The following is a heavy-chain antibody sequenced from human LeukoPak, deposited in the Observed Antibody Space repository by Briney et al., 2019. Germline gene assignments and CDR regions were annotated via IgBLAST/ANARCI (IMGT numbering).Heavy chain of an antibody. CDR2: IYYSGTT. CDR3: ASLCYGVPACFDY. J-gene: IGHJ4*02. V-gene: IGHV4-39*07. D-gene: IGHD4-17*01. Sequence: TSETLSLTCTVSDGSLSSSNYYWAGIRQSPGGGVGRIVSIYYSGTTYYNPSLKSRLTISPDTSTKQFSLRLSSVTAADTAVYYCASLCYGVPACFDYWGQGTLVTVSS. CDR1: DGSLSSSNYY.